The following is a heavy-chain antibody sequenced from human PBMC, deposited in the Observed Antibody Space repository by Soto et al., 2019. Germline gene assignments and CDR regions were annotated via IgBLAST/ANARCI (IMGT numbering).Heavy chain of an antibody. CDR3: ARKYSSSWHLGGVGYESTVDLYYYYGMDV. CDR2: ISGSGGST. V-gene: IGHV3-23*01. Sequence: GESLKISCAASGFTFSSYAMSWVRQAPGKGLEWVSAISGSGGSTYYADSVKGRFTISRDNSKNTLYLQMNSLRAEDTAVYYCARKYSSSWHLGGVGYESTVDLYYYYGMDVWGQGTTVTVSS. CDR1: GFTFSSYA. D-gene: IGHD6-13*01. J-gene: IGHJ6*02.